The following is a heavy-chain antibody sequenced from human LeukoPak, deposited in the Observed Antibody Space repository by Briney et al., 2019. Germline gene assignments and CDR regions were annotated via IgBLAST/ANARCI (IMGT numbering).Heavy chain of an antibody. Sequence: GGSLRLSCAASGFTFSSYSMNWVRQAPGKGLEWVSSISSSSSYIYYADSVKGRFTISRDNAKNSLYLQMNSLRAEDTALYYCARKAREFYGDYRGDAFDIWGQGTMVTVSS. D-gene: IGHD4-17*01. CDR2: ISSSSSYI. CDR3: ARKAREFYGDYRGDAFDI. J-gene: IGHJ3*02. V-gene: IGHV3-21*04. CDR1: GFTFSSYS.